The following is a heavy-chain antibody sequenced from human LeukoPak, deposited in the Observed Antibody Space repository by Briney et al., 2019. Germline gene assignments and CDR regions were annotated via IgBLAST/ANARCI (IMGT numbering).Heavy chain of an antibody. CDR3: VRRTTGEYYFDY. CDR2: IYPGDSDI. D-gene: IGHD7-27*01. J-gene: IGHJ4*02. Sequence: GESLKISCKGSGYRFTIYWIGWVRQMPGRGLEWIGIIYPGDSDIRYSPSFQGQVNISADKSISTAYLQWSSLKASDTAMYYCVRRTTGEYYFDYWGQGTLVTVSS. CDR1: GYRFTIYW. V-gene: IGHV5-51*01.